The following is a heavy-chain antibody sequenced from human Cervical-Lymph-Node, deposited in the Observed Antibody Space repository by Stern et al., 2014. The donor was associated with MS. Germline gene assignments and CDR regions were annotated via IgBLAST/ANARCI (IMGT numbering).Heavy chain of an antibody. CDR2: ISFDGRNK. Sequence: VQLGESGGGVVQPGRSLRLSCAASGFSFSSYTMPWVRQAPGKGLEWVAAISFDGRNKYYADSVRGRFTISRDTSNNTLFLQMSTLRTEDTAVFYCASPPPFDFWGQGTLVAVSS. J-gene: IGHJ4*02. CDR1: GFSFSSYT. V-gene: IGHV3-30*14. CDR3: ASPPPFDF.